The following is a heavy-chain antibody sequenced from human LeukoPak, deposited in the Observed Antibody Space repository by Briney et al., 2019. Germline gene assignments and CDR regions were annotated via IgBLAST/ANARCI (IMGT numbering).Heavy chain of an antibody. CDR1: DTSISSYY. J-gene: IGHJ4*02. V-gene: IGHV4-59*01. CDR2: ISYTGNT. D-gene: IGHD3-16*01. CDR3: ARVGRGDHTWGSYSFDY. Sequence: SETLSLTCTVSDTSISSYYWSWIRQPPGKGLEWIGYISYTGNTNYNPSLRSRVTISLDTSKTQFSLQLSPVTAADTAVYYCARVGRGDHTWGSYSFDYWGQGTLVTVSS.